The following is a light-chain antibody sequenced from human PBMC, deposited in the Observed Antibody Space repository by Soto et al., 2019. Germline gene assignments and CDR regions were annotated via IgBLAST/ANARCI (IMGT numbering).Light chain of an antibody. CDR2: EVR. Sequence: QSALTQTASVSGSPGQSITIFCAGTMRDIGAYNLVSWYQQHPGRAPQLIIYEVRNRPSGSSFRFYGSKSGNTASLTISGLQAEDEADYYCSSFTSRSSLIFGGGTKVTVL. V-gene: IGLV2-14*01. CDR1: MRDIGAYNL. CDR3: SSFTSRSSLI. J-gene: IGLJ2*01.